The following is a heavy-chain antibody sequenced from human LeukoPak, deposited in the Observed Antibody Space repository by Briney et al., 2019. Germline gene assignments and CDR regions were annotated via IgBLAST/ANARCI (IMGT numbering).Heavy chain of an antibody. J-gene: IGHJ5*02. CDR3: ARGATEWLLSRWFDP. CDR2: MNPNSGNT. CDR1: GYTFTGYY. D-gene: IGHD3-3*01. V-gene: IGHV1-8*02. Sequence: ASVKVSCKASGYTFTGYYMHWVRQAPGQGLEWMGWMNPNSGNTGYAQKFQGRVTMTRNTSISTAYMELSSLRSEDTAVYYCARGATEWLLSRWFDPWGQGTLVTVSS.